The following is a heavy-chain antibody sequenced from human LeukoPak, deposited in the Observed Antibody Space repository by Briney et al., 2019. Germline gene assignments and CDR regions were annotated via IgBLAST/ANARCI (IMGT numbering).Heavy chain of an antibody. J-gene: IGHJ4*02. CDR1: GYTFTSYG. Sequence: ASVTVSCKASGYTFTSYGISWVRQAPGQGLEWMGWISAYNGNTSYAQKLQGRVTMTTDTSTSTAYMELRSLRSDDTAVYYCARDRGWWDIVVVPAAGAGYFDYWGQGTLVTVSS. CDR3: ARDRGWWDIVVVPAAGAGYFDY. D-gene: IGHD2-2*01. CDR2: ISAYNGNT. V-gene: IGHV1-18*01.